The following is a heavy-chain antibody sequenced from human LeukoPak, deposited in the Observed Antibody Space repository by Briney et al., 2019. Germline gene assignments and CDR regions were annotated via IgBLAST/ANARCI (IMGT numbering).Heavy chain of an antibody. V-gene: IGHV4-59*01. J-gene: IGHJ4*02. Sequence: SETLSLTCTVSGGSISSYFWSWIRQPPGKGLECIGYIYNTGSTRYNPSLKSRVAISIDTSKNQFSLKLSSVTAADTAVYYCARYGLIRGNDYWGQGTLVTVSS. CDR1: GGSISSYF. CDR2: IYNTGST. D-gene: IGHD3-16*01. CDR3: ARYGLIRGNDY.